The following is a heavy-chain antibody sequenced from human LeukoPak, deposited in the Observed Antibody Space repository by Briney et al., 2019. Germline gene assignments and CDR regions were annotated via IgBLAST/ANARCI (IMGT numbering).Heavy chain of an antibody. D-gene: IGHD2-15*01. CDR1: GVTFSSYW. V-gene: IGHV3-74*01. Sequence: GGSLRLSCAASGVTFSSYWMHWVRQAPGKGLVWVSRINTDGSSTGYADSVKGRFTISRDKAKSTLYLQMNSLRAEDTAVYYCARAPGGSHYYYYYMDVWGKGTTVTVSS. CDR2: INTDGSST. CDR3: ARAPGGSHYYYYYMDV. J-gene: IGHJ6*03.